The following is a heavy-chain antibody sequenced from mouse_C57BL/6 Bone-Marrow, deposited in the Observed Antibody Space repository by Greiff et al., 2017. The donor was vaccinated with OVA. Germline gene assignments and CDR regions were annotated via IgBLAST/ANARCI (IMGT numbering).Heavy chain of an antibody. CDR3: AREDGNWFAY. CDR1: GYTFTGYS. Sequence: QVQLKQSGAELARPGASVKMSCKASGYTFTGYSMHWVKQSPGQGLEWIGYINPSSGYTTYNQKFKGKATLTADKSSSTAYMQLSSLPSEDSAVYYSAREDGNWFAYWGQGTLVTVSA. CDR2: INPSSGYT. D-gene: IGHD2-1*01. J-gene: IGHJ3*01. V-gene: IGHV1-4*01.